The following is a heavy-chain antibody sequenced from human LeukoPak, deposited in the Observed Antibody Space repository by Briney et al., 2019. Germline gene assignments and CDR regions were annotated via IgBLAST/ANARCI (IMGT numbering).Heavy chain of an antibody. V-gene: IGHV3-21*06. CDR2: ISSRSSYI. Sequence: GGSLRLSCAASGFTFSSYSMNWVRQAPGKGLEWVSSISSRSSYIYYADSVKSRFTISRDNAKNSLYLQMNSLRAEDTAVYYCAREDYYDSSAYDYWGQGTLVTVSS. J-gene: IGHJ4*02. D-gene: IGHD3-22*01. CDR1: GFTFSSYS. CDR3: AREDYYDSSAYDY.